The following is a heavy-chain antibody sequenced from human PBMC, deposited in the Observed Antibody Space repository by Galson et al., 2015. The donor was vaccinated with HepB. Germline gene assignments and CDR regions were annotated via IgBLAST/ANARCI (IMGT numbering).Heavy chain of an antibody. V-gene: IGHV3-74*01. CDR3: AKPGGPLLLWFGELFLGFWDY. Sequence: SLRLSCAASGFTFSSYAMNWVRQAPGKGLVWVSRINSDGSSTSYADSVKGRFTISRDESKNTLYLQMSSLRAEDTAIYYCAKPGGPLLLWFGELFLGFWDYWGQGTLVTVSS. D-gene: IGHD3-10*01. CDR1: GFTFSSYA. J-gene: IGHJ4*02. CDR2: INSDGSST.